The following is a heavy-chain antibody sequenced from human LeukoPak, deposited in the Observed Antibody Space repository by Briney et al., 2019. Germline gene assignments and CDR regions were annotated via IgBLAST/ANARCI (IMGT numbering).Heavy chain of an antibody. Sequence: SETLSLTCAVSGISISTSDWWSWVRQPPGKGLEWIGEIYHSGTTNYNPSLKRRVTISVDKSKNQFSLKLSSVTAADTALYYCMGADYGGHWGQGTLVTVSS. D-gene: IGHD4/OR15-4a*01. CDR3: MGADYGGH. CDR2: IYHSGTT. J-gene: IGHJ1*01. V-gene: IGHV4-4*02. CDR1: GISISTSDW.